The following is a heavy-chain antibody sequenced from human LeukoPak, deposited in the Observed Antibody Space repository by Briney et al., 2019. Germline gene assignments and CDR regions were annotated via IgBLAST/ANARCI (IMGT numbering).Heavy chain of an antibody. D-gene: IGHD3-9*01. J-gene: IGHJ4*02. Sequence: SSETLSVTCRVSGFSITSGYYWGWIRQPAGKGLEWIGSINRSGSTYYNPSLQSRVTIAVDTSKNQFSLKLSSVTAADTAVYYCARETDWLLDYWGQGTLVTVSS. V-gene: IGHV4-38-2*02. CDR3: ARETDWLLDY. CDR2: INRSGST. CDR1: GFSITSGYY.